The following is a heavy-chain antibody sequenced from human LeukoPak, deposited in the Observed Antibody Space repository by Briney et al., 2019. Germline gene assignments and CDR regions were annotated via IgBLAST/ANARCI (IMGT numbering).Heavy chain of an antibody. J-gene: IGHJ5*02. CDR1: GFTFSSYA. V-gene: IGHV3-23*01. D-gene: IGHD6-13*01. CDR2: ISGSGGST. Sequence: GGSLRLSCAASGFTFSSYAMSWVRQAPGKGLEWVSAISGSGGSTYYADSVKGRFTISRDNSKNTLYLQMNSLRAEDTAVYYCAKAGGGSSSWYGTQHHNWFDPWGQGTLVTVSS. CDR3: AKAGGGSSSWYGTQHHNWFDP.